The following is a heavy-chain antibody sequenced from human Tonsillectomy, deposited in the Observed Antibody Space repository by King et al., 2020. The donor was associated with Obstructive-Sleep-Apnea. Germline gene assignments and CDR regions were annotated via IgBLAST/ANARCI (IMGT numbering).Heavy chain of an antibody. CDR1: GFTFSSYA. V-gene: IGHV3-30-3*01. J-gene: IGHJ6*02. Sequence: VQLVESGGGVVQPGRSLRLSCAASGFTFSSYAMHWVRQAPGKGLEWVAVISYDGSNKYYADSVKGRFTISRDNSKNTLYLQMNSLRAEDTAVYYCARDEGSGSYFGPDYYYGMDVWGQGTTVTVSS. CDR2: ISYDGSNK. D-gene: IGHD3-10*01. CDR3: ARDEGSGSYFGPDYYYGMDV.